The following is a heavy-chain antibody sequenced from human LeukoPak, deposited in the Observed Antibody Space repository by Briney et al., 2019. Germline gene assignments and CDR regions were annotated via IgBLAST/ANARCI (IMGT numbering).Heavy chain of an antibody. CDR2: IHTDGSTT. CDR1: GFTFRNHW. J-gene: IGHJ4*02. CDR3: ARSLIGIDDY. V-gene: IGHV3-74*03. Sequence: GGSLRLSCAASGFTFRNHWMHWVRQAPGKGLVWESRIHTDGSTTTYADSVKGRFTVSRDNAKNTLYLQMNSLRAEDTAVYYCARSLIGIDDYWGQGSLVTVSS. D-gene: IGHD1-20*01.